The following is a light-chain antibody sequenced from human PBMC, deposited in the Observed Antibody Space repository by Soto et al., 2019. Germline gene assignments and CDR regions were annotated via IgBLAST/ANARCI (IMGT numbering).Light chain of an antibody. CDR3: AAWDGSLNVVL. V-gene: IGLV1-44*01. CDR1: SSNIGSNT. CDR2: SNN. J-gene: IGLJ2*01. Sequence: QSVLTQPPSASGTPGQRVIVSCCGSSSNIGSNTVNWYQQLPGTAPKLLIHSNNQRPSGVPDRFSGSKSDTSASLAISGLESEDEADYFCAAWDGSLNVVLFGGGTKLTVL.